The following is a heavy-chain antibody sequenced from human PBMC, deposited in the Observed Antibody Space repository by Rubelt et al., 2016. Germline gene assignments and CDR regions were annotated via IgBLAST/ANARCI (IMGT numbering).Heavy chain of an antibody. J-gene: IGHJ5*02. CDR3: ARGGGYCSSTSCRNWFDP. CDR2: IKQLGSEK. D-gene: IGHD2-2*01. CDR1: GFSFGSHW. Sequence: GGSLRLSCVGSGFSFGSHWMSWVRQAPGKGLEWVASIKQLGSEKHYVDSVRARFTISRDDARSSLFLQMNSLRAEDTAVYYCARGGGYCSSTSCRNWFDPWGQGTLVTVSS. V-gene: IGHV3-7*03.